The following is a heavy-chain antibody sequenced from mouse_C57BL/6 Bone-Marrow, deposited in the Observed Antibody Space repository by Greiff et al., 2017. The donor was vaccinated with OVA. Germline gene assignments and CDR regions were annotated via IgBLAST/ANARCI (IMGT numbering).Heavy chain of an antibody. CDR3: ARRNFYWYFDV. J-gene: IGHJ1*03. CDR2: ISNGGGST. CDR1: GFTFSDYY. V-gene: IGHV5-12*01. Sequence: DVQLVEPGGGLVQPGGSLKLSCAASGFTFSDYYMYWVRQTPEKRLEWVAYISNGGGSTYYPDTVKGRFTISRDNAKNTLYLQMSRLKSEDTAMYYCARRNFYWYFDVWGTGTTVTVSS.